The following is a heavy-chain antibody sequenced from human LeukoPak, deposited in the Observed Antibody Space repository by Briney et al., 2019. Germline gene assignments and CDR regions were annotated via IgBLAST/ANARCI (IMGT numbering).Heavy chain of an antibody. V-gene: IGHV3-23*01. J-gene: IGHJ4*02. Sequence: GGSLRLSCAVSGITLSNYGMSWVRQAPGKGLEWVAGISESGGRTNYADSVKGRFTISRDNPKNTLYLQMNSLRAEDTAVYFCAKRGVVIRVILVGFHKEAYYFDSWGQGALVTVSS. CDR3: AKRGVVIRVILVGFHKEAYYFDS. CDR2: ISESGGRT. CDR1: GITLSNYG. D-gene: IGHD3-22*01.